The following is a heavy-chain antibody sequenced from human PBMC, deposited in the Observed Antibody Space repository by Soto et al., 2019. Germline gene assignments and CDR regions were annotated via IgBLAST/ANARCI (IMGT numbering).Heavy chain of an antibody. CDR1: GGSISSSSYY. V-gene: IGHV4-39*01. D-gene: IGHD6-25*01. CDR3: ASRKRRLPSYGMDV. J-gene: IGHJ6*02. Sequence: LSLTCTVSGGSISSSSYYWGWIRQPPGKGLEWIGSIYYSGSTYYNPSLKSRVTISVDTSKNQFSLKLSSVTAADTAVYYCASRKRRLPSYGMDVWGQGTTVTVSS. CDR2: IYYSGST.